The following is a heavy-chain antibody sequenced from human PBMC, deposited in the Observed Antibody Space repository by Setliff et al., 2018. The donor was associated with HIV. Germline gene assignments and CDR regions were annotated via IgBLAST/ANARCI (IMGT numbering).Heavy chain of an antibody. CDR2: IYYSGST. D-gene: IGHD2-21*01. CDR3: ARVPVAGANWFDP. Sequence: SETLSLTCTVSGGSISSSSHYWGWIRQPPGKGLEWVGSIYYSGSTYYNPSLKSRITISVDRSKNLFSLKLISVTAADQGVYYCARVPVAGANWFDPWGLGTLVTVSS. V-gene: IGHV4-39*01. J-gene: IGHJ5*02. CDR1: GGSISSSSHY.